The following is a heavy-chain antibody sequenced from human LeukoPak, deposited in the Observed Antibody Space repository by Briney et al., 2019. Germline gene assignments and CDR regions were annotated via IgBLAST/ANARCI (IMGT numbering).Heavy chain of an antibody. V-gene: IGHV4-34*01. CDR3: ARAPTIAAAGKVSDY. D-gene: IGHD6-13*01. CDR1: GGSFSGYY. J-gene: IGHJ4*02. CDR2: INHSGST. Sequence: SETLSLTCAVYGGSFSGYYWSWIRQPPGKGREWIGEINHSGSTNYNPSLKSRVTISVDTSKNQFSLKLSSVTAADTAVYYCARAPTIAAAGKVSDYWGQGTLVTVSS.